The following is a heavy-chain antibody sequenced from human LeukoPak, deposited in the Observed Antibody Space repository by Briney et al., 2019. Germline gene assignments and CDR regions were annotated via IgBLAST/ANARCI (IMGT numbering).Heavy chain of an antibody. CDR2: IKQDGSDK. J-gene: IGHJ4*02. V-gene: IGHV3-7*01. D-gene: IGHD3-9*01. CDR3: ATHDVLTGYPYFDY. CDR1: GFIFRSYW. Sequence: GGSLRLSCAASGFIFRSYWLSWVRQAPGRGLEWAANIKQDGSDKYYVDSVKGRFTISRDNAKNSLFLQMDSLRAEDTAVYYCATHDVLTGYPYFDYWGQGTLVTVSS.